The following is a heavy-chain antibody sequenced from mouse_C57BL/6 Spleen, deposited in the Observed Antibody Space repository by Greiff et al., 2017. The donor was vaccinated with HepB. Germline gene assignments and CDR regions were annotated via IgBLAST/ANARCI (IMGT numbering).Heavy chain of an antibody. V-gene: IGHV1-81*01. D-gene: IGHD1-1*01. CDR2: IYPRSGNT. J-gene: IGHJ1*03. Sequence: VQLQQSGAELARPGASVKLSCKASGYTFTSYGISWVKQRTGQGLEWIGEIYPRSGNTYYNEKLKGKATLTADKSSSTAYMELRSLTSEDSAVYFCARGYYYGSSYYWYFDVWGTGTTVTVSS. CDR1: GYTFTSYG. CDR3: ARGYYYGSSYYWYFDV.